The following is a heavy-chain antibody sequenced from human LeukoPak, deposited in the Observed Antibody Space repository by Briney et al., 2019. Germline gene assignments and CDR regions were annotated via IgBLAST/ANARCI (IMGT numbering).Heavy chain of an antibody. CDR3: ATGLPVNRIAAAGDSDYYHYYMDV. J-gene: IGHJ6*03. Sequence: GASVKVSCKASGYTFTGYHMHWVRQAPGQGLEWMGWINPNSGDTNYAQKFQGRVTMTEDTSTDTAYMELSSLRSEDTAVYYCATGLPVNRIAAAGDSDYYHYYMDVWGKGTTVTVSS. CDR2: INPNSGDT. V-gene: IGHV1-2*02. CDR1: GYTFTGYH. D-gene: IGHD6-13*01.